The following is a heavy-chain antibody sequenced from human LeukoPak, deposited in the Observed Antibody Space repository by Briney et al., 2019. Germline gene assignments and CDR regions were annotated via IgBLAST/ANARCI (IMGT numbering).Heavy chain of an antibody. V-gene: IGHV5-51*01. CDR2: IYLVAPDT. Sequence: GESLKISCKGSGYSFTSYWIGWVRQMPGKGLEWMGIIYLVAPDTRYSPSFQGQVTISADRSISAAYLQWSSLKASDTAIYYCARTKATTMGSTRRDYFFYGIDVWGQGTPVTVSS. D-gene: IGHD4/OR15-4a*01. CDR1: GYSFTSYW. CDR3: ARTKATTMGSTRRDYFFYGIDV. J-gene: IGHJ6*02.